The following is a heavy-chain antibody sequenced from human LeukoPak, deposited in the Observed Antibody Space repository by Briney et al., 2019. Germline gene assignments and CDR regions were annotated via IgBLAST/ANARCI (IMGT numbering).Heavy chain of an antibody. CDR2: IKQDGSEK. J-gene: IGHJ6*03. CDR1: GFTFSSYA. V-gene: IGHV3-7*01. CDR3: ARVDNYGDYKAPSYYYYMDV. D-gene: IGHD4-17*01. Sequence: QPGGSLRLSCAASGFTFSSYAMSWVRQAPGKGLEWVANIKQDGSEKYYVDSVKGRFTISRDNAKNSLYLQMNSLRAEDTAVYYCARVDNYGDYKAPSYYYYMDVWGKGTTVTVSS.